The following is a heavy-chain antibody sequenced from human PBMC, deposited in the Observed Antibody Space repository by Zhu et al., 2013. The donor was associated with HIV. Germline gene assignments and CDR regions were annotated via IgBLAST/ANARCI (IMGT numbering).Heavy chain of an antibody. CDR3: AREKSRKVTTGSYYYYGMDV. J-gene: IGHJ6*02. CDR1: GFTFDDYA. V-gene: IGHV3-9*01. Sequence: EVQLVESGGGLVQPGRSLRLSCAASGFTFDDYAMHWVRQAPGKGLEWVSGISWNSGSIGYADSVKGRFTISRDNAKNSLYLQMNSLRAEDTAVYYCAREKSRKVTTGSYYYYGMDVWGQGTTVTVSS. D-gene: IGHD4-17*01. CDR2: ISWNSGSI.